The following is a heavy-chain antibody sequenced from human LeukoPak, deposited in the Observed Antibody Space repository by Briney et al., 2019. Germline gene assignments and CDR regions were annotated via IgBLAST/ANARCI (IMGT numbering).Heavy chain of an antibody. CDR1: GGSFSGYY. Sequence: SETLSLTCAVYGGSFSGYYWSWIRQPPGKGLEWIGEINHSGSTNYNPSLKSRVTISVDTSKNQFSLKLSSVTAADTAVYYCARDRVVGATYEFDYWGQGTLVTVSS. D-gene: IGHD1-26*01. CDR2: INHSGST. CDR3: ARDRVVGATYEFDY. J-gene: IGHJ4*02. V-gene: IGHV4-34*01.